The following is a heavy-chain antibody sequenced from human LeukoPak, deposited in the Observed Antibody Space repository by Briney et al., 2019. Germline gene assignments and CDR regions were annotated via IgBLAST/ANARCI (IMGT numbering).Heavy chain of an antibody. CDR3: ARDRHDSYYGLDV. Sequence: ASVKVSCKASGYTFTIYYMHWVRQAPGQGLEWMGVINPSGGSTTYAQKLQGRVTMTRDTSTSTVYMDLSSLRSEDTAVYYCARDRHDSYYGLDVWGQGTTVSVSS. CDR1: GYTFTIYY. J-gene: IGHJ6*02. CDR2: INPSGGST. V-gene: IGHV1-46*04.